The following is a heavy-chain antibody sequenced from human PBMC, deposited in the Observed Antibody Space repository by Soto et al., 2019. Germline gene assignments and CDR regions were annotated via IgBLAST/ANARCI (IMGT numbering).Heavy chain of an antibody. Sequence: GLLRLSCAGSGCSLRTACMSWVPQAPLKVLHRACRIKSKTDGGTRGYAAPAKGRFTISRDDSKNTFLPQMNSLKTEDTAIYYCTYLHFDILTGSIWHYFDYWGQGTLHTASS. V-gene: IGHV3-15*01. CDR3: TYLHFDILTGSIWHYFDY. CDR1: GCSLRTAC. J-gene: IGHJ4*02. CDR2: IKSKTDGGTR. D-gene: IGHD3-9*01.